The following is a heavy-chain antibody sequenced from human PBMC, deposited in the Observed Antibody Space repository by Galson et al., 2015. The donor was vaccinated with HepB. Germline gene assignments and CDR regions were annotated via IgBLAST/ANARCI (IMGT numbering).Heavy chain of an antibody. Sequence: SVKVSCKVSGYTLSDLSIHWVRQAPGKGLEWMGGFDPEDGEIVYAKRFQGRVTMTEDTSTDTAYMELSSLTSEDTAVFYCATDTPFTFGGLVIKVHAFDIWGQGTMVTVAS. CDR3: ATDTPFTFGGLVIKVHAFDI. J-gene: IGHJ3*02. V-gene: IGHV1-24*01. CDR1: GYTLSDLS. CDR2: FDPEDGEI. D-gene: IGHD3-16*01.